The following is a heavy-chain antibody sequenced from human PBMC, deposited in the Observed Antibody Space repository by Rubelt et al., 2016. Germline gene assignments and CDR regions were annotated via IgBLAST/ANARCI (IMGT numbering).Heavy chain of an antibody. CDR3: AIRQPDYGDLDFDY. J-gene: IGHJ4*02. CDR2: FDPEYGET. CDR1: GYTLTGLS. D-gene: IGHD4-17*01. Sequence: QVQLVQSGAEVKKPGASVKVSCKVSGYTLTGLSLHLVRQAPGKGLAWMGGFDPEYGETIYAQKFQGRVTMTEDTSTDTAYMELSSLRSEDTAVYYCAIRQPDYGDLDFDYWGQGTLVTVSS. V-gene: IGHV1-24*01.